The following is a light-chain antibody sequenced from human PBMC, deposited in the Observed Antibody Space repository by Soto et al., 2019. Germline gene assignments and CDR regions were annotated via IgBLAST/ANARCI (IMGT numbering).Light chain of an antibody. CDR2: DAS. Sequence: DIQITQSPSSLSSSVGDRVTITCHASQDISNYLNWYQQKPGKAPKLLIYDASNLETGVPSRFSGSGSGTDFTFTISSLQPEDIATYYCQQYDNPMYTFGQGTKVDIK. CDR1: QDISNY. V-gene: IGKV1-33*01. J-gene: IGKJ2*01. CDR3: QQYDNPMYT.